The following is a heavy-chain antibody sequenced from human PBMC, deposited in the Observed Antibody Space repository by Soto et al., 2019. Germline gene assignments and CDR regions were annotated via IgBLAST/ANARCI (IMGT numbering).Heavy chain of an antibody. Sequence: SETLSLTCAVYGGSFSGYYWSWIRQPPGKGLEWIGEINHSGSTNYNPSLKSRVTISVDTSKNQFSLKLSSVTTADTAVYYCARGVGTYYYGSGSPRMDVWGQGTTVTVSS. CDR2: INHSGST. D-gene: IGHD3-10*01. CDR1: GGSFSGYY. J-gene: IGHJ6*02. CDR3: ARGVGTYYYGSGSPRMDV. V-gene: IGHV4-34*01.